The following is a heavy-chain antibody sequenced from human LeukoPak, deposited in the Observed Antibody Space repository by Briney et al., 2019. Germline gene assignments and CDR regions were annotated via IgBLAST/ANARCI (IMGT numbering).Heavy chain of an antibody. D-gene: IGHD3-3*01. Sequence: GGSLRLSCAASGFTFSSYGMHWVRQAPGKGLEWVAFIRYNGSNKYYADSVKGRFTIARDNAKNSVYLEMNSVRADDTAVYYCARSARLMKGVVEVTALDDWGQGTLVTVSS. CDR3: ARSARLMKGVVEVTALDD. CDR2: IRYNGSNK. V-gene: IGHV3-30*02. J-gene: IGHJ4*02. CDR1: GFTFSSYG.